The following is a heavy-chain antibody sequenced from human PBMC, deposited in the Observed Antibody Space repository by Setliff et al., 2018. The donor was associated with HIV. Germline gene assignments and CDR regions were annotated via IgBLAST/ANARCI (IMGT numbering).Heavy chain of an antibody. J-gene: IGHJ5*02. CDR1: GASISTYY. V-gene: IGHV4-59*08. CDR3: AKSSRWELLRWGWFDP. CDR2: ISYSGTT. D-gene: IGHD1-26*01. Sequence: SETLSLTCTVSGASISTYYWTWIRQPPGKGLEWIGHISYSGTTNYNPSLQSRVTISVDTSKNQFSLKVRSVTAADTAVYYCAKSSRWELLRWGWFDPWGQGTLVTVSS.